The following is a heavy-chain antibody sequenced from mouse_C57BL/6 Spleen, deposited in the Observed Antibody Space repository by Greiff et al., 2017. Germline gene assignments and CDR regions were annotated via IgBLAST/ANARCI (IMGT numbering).Heavy chain of an antibody. D-gene: IGHD1-1*01. CDR3: ARHGYYGSSYGWYFDV. Sequence: VKLVESGPGLVAPSQSLSITCTVSGFSLTSYGVHWVRQPPGKGLEWLVVIWSDGSTTYNSAPKSRLSISKDNSKSQVFLKMNSLQTDDTAMYYCARHGYYGSSYGWYFDVWGTGTTVTVSS. V-gene: IGHV2-6-1*01. CDR2: IWSDGST. J-gene: IGHJ1*03. CDR1: GFSLTSYG.